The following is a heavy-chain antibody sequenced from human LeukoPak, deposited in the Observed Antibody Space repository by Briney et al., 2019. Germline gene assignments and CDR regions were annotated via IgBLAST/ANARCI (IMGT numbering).Heavy chain of an antibody. V-gene: IGHV3-30*18. CDR2: ISYDGSDK. CDR3: AKDGATWRDPGAY. J-gene: IGHJ4*02. D-gene: IGHD7-27*01. CDR1: GFSFDCCG. Sequence: GRPLRLSCEASGFSFDCCGMHWVRQGPGKGLEWLAVISYDGSDKHYADSVKGRFTISRDNSKNTVDLQMNSLRVEDTAVYYCAKDGATWRDPGAYWGQGTLVTVSS.